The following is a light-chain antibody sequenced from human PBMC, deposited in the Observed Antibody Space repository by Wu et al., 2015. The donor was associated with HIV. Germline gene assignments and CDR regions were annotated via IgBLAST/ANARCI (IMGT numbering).Light chain of an antibody. Sequence: DNQMTQSPSSLSASVGDRVTITCRASQGISKSLAWYQQKPGKAPKLLLYATSRLESGVPSRFSGSGSVTDYTLTISSLQPEDFVTYYCQQYYSTPXTFGGGTKVEIK. CDR2: ATS. J-gene: IGKJ4*01. V-gene: IGKV1-NL1*01. CDR3: QQYYSTPXT. CDR1: QGISKS.